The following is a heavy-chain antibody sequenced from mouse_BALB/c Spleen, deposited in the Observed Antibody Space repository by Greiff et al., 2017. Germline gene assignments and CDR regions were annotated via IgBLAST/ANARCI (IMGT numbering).Heavy chain of an antibody. CDR1: GFTFSSYW. J-gene: IGHJ4*01. V-gene: IGHV6-6*02. Sequence: EVQLVESGGGLVQPGGSMKLSCVASGFTFSSYWMSWVRQSPEKGLEWVAEIRLKSDNYATHYAESVKGKFTISRDDSKSRLYLQMNSLRAEDTGIYYCTFYAMDYWGQGTSVTVSS. CDR2: IRLKSDNYAT. CDR3: TFYAMDY.